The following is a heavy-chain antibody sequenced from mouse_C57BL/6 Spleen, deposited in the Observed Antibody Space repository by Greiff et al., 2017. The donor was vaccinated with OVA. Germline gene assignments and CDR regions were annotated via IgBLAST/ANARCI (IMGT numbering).Heavy chain of an antibody. J-gene: IGHJ4*01. V-gene: IGHV1-64*01. D-gene: IGHD2-3*01. Sequence: QVQLKQPGAELVKPGASVKLSCKASGYTFTSYWMHWVKQRPGQGLEWIGMIHPNSGSTNYNEKFKSKATLTVDKSSSTAYMQLSSLTSEDSAVYYCARDGYYLYAMDYWGQGTSVTVSS. CDR3: ARDGYYLYAMDY. CDR1: GYTFTSYW. CDR2: IHPNSGST.